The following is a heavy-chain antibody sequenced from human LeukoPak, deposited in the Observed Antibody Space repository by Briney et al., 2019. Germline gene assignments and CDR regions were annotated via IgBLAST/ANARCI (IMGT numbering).Heavy chain of an antibody. Sequence: SETLSLTCAVYGRSFSGYYWSWIRQPPGQGLEWIGEINHSGSTNYNPSLKSRVTISVDTSKNQFSLKLSSVTAADTAVYYCARGSSGGSCYRLWGQGTLVTVSS. CDR3: ARGSSGGSCYRL. CDR1: GRSFSGYY. D-gene: IGHD2-15*01. J-gene: IGHJ4*02. V-gene: IGHV4-34*01. CDR2: INHSGST.